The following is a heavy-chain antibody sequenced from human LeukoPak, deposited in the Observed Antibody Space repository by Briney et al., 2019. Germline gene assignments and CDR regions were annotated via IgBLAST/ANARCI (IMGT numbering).Heavy chain of an antibody. J-gene: IGHJ5*02. CDR1: GYTFTRYD. D-gene: IGHD3-9*01. CDR3: ARVTGSRGFDP. Sequence: GASVKVSCKASGYTFTRYDINRVRQATGQGLEWMGWMNPNSGNTGYAQKFQGRVTMTRNTSISTAYMELSSLRSKDTAVYYCARVTGSRGFDPWGQGTLVTVSS. CDR2: MNPNSGNT. V-gene: IGHV1-8*01.